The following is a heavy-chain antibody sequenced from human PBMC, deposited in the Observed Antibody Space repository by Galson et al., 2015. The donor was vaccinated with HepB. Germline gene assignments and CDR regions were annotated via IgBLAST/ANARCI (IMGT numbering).Heavy chain of an antibody. CDR3: TRDASEWSRDY. CDR2: ISGSGTST. Sequence: SLRLSCAASGFSFSAHTMTWVRQAPGKGLEWVSGISGSGTSTYYADSVKGRFTISRDNARSMVFLQMDSLRVEDTGTYYCTRDASEWSRDYWGQGVLVAVS. CDR1: GFSFSAHT. V-gene: IGHV3-23*01. D-gene: IGHD3-3*01. J-gene: IGHJ4*02.